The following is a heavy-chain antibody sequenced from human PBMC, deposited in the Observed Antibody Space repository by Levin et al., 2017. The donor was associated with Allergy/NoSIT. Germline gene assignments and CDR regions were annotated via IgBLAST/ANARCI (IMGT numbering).Heavy chain of an antibody. D-gene: IGHD2-2*01. CDR2: IYYSGST. Sequence: PSETLSLTCTVSGGSISSYYWSWIRQPPGKGLEWIGYIYYSGSTNYNPSLKSRVTISVDTSKNQFSLKLSSVTAADTAVYYCAREIPNDDVVPAAMDAFDIWGQGTMVTVSS. J-gene: IGHJ3*02. V-gene: IGHV4-59*12. CDR1: GGSISSYY. CDR3: AREIPNDDVVPAAMDAFDI.